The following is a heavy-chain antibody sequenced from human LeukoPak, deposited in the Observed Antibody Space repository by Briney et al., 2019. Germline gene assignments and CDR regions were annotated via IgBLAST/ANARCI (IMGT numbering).Heavy chain of an antibody. Sequence: ASVKVSCKASGYTFTGHYLHWVRQAPGQELEWMGWINSNSGATNSAQKFQGRVTLTRDTSISTAYMELSRLRSDDTAVYYCARVPLVSTIPFEYWGQGTLVTVSS. D-gene: IGHD5/OR15-5a*01. CDR1: GYTFTGHY. V-gene: IGHV1-2*02. CDR3: ARVPLVSTIPFEY. J-gene: IGHJ4*02. CDR2: INSNSGAT.